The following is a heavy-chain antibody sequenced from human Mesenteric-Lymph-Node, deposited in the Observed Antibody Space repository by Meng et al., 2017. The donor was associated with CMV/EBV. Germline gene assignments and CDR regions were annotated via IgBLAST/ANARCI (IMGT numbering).Heavy chain of an antibody. CDR1: GFTVSSNY. J-gene: IGHJ4*02. V-gene: IGHV3-53*01. D-gene: IGHD1-26*01. Sequence: GESLKISCAAAGFTVSSNYMSWIRQAPGKGLEWVSTIYSDGDTFYADSMRGRFTISRDSSKNTLYLQMNSLRADDTAVYFCAGDPYTTTFANWGQGTLVTVSS. CDR2: IYSDGDT. CDR3: AGDPYTTTFAN.